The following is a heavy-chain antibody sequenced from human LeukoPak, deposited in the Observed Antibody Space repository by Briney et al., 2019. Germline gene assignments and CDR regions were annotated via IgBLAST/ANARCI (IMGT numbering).Heavy chain of an antibody. CDR3: ARSFSSGWPDY. D-gene: IGHD6-19*01. J-gene: IGHJ4*02. CDR1: GFSVSNNY. V-gene: IGHV3-53*01. Sequence: GGSLTLSCAASGFSVSNNYMTWVRQAPGKGLEGVSVSHSGRDEYYADSLQGRFTISTDNSKNTLHLEMNSLRVEDTAVYYCARSFSSGWPDYWGQGTLVAVAS. CDR2: SHSGRDE.